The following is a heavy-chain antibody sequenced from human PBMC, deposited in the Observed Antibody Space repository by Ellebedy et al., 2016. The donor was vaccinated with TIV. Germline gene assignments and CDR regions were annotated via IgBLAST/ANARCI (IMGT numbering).Heavy chain of an antibody. CDR1: GFTFSSYG. CDR3: ARDGAPYFGSGSYIYYFDY. V-gene: IGHV3-33*01. CDR2: IWYDGNNK. D-gene: IGHD3-10*01. J-gene: IGHJ4*02. Sequence: GESLKISXAASGFTFSSYGMHWVRQAPGEGLEWVAVIWYDGNNKYYADSVKGRFTISRDDSKNTVYLQMNSLRADDTAVYYCARDGAPYFGSGSYIYYFDYWGQGTLVTVSS.